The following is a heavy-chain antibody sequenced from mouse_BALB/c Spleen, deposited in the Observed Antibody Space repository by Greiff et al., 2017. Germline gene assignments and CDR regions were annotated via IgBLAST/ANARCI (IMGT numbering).Heavy chain of an antibody. CDR3: ARSHPTVVATDYAMDY. CDR1: GYSITSDYA. CDR2: ISYSGST. D-gene: IGHD1-1*01. J-gene: IGHJ4*01. V-gene: IGHV3-2*02. Sequence: EVQLVESGPGLVKPSQSLSLTCTVTGYSITSDYAWNWIRQFPGNKLEWMGYISYSGSTSYNPSLKSRISITRDTSKNQFFLQLNSVTTEDTATYYCARSHPTVVATDYAMDYWGQGTSVTVSS.